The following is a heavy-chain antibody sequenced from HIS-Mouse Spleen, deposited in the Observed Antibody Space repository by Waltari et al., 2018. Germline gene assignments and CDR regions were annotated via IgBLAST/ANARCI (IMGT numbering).Heavy chain of an antibody. CDR3: AREIPYSSSWYDWYFDL. CDR1: GCSISRSSYY. J-gene: IGHJ2*01. D-gene: IGHD6-13*01. V-gene: IGHV4-39*07. Sequence: QLQLQESGPGLVKPSESLSLTCTVSGCSISRSSYYWGWIRQPPGKGLECIGSIYYSGSTYYNPSLKSRVTISVDTSKNQFSLKLSSVTAADTAVYYCAREIPYSSSWYDWYFDLWGRGTLVTVSS. CDR2: IYYSGST.